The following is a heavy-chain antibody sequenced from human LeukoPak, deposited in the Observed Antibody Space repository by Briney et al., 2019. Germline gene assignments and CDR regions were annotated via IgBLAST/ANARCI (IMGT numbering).Heavy chain of an antibody. Sequence: PGGSLRLSCAASGFTVSSAAMSWVRQAPGKGLEWVSAICGSGGSTYDADSVSGRFTISRDNSKNTLYLHMNSLRPEDTAVYYCAGYYDSSGYAPILTNWFDPWGQGTLVTVSS. J-gene: IGHJ5*02. CDR3: AGYYDSSGYAPILTNWFDP. CDR1: GFTVSSAA. V-gene: IGHV3-23*01. CDR2: ICGSGGST. D-gene: IGHD3-22*01.